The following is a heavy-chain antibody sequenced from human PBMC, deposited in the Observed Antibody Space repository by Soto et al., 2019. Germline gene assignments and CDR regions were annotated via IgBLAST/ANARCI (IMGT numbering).Heavy chain of an antibody. V-gene: IGHV4-59*12. J-gene: IGHJ4*01. CDR3: GRGFYGSGGPDV. CDR2: IYYSGST. CDR1: GGSISSYY. Sequence: PSETLSLTCTVSGGSISSYYWSWIRQPPGKGLEWIGYIYYSGSTNYNPSLKSRLTMSIDTSANLFSMKLSSVTAADTAISYCGRGFYGSGGPDVWGPGTLVTVSS. D-gene: IGHD3-10*01.